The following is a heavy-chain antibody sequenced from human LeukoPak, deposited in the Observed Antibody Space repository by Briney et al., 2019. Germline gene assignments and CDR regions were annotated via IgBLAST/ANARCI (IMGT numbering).Heavy chain of an antibody. CDR1: GYTFTSYD. V-gene: IGHV1-8*01. CDR2: MNPNSGNT. Sequence: ASVKVSFTASGYTFTSYDINWVRQATGQGLEWMGWMNPNSGNTGYAQKFQGRVTMTRNTSISTAYMELSSLRSEDTAVYYCASSISGIAVAGYWGQGTLVTVSS. CDR3: ASSISGIAVAGY. D-gene: IGHD6-19*01. J-gene: IGHJ4*02.